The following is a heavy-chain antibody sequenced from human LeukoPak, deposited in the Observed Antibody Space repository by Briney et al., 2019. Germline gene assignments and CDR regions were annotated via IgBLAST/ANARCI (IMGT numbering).Heavy chain of an antibody. J-gene: IGHJ4*02. CDR1: GFTFSSYW. D-gene: IGHD6-19*01. V-gene: IGHV3-7*04. Sequence: GGSLRLSCAASGFTFSSYWMSWVRQAPGKGLEWVANIKQDGSEKYYVDSVKGRFTISRDNAKNSLYLQMNSLRAEDTAVYYCARVGRQWLVRSVLYYFDYWGRGTLVTVSS. CDR2: IKQDGSEK. CDR3: ARVGRQWLVRSVLYYFDY.